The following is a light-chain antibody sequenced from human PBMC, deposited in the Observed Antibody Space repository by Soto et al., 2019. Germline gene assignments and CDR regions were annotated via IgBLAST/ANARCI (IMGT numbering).Light chain of an antibody. J-gene: IGKJ5*01. CDR3: QQRSNWPPIT. Sequence: EIVLTQSPPTLSLSPGEGSTLSSRASQSVSSYLAWYQQKPGQAPRLLIYDASNRATGIPARFSGSGSGTDFTLTISSLEPEDFAVYYCQQRSNWPPITFGQGTRLEIK. CDR2: DAS. CDR1: QSVSSY. V-gene: IGKV3-11*01.